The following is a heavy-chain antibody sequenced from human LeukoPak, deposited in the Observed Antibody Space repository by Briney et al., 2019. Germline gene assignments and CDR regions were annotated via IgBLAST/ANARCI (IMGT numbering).Heavy chain of an antibody. V-gene: IGHV1-69*05. J-gene: IGHJ6*03. D-gene: IGHD3-10*01. CDR3: ARSYGSGLYYYYYMDV. CDR1: GGTFSSYA. Sequence: GASVKVSCKASGGTFSSYAISWVRQAPGQGLEWMGGIIPIFGTANYAQKFQGRVTITTDESTSTAYMELSSLRSEGTAVYYCARSYGSGLYYYYYMDVWGKGTTVTVSS. CDR2: IIPIFGTA.